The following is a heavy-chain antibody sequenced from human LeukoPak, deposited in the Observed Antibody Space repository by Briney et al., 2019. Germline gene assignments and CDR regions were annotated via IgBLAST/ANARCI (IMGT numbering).Heavy chain of an antibody. CDR1: RFIFSSFS. CDR3: ARDRGYSYGYEASYYFDY. CDR2: ISGSTGTI. D-gene: IGHD5-18*01. Sequence: GGSLRLSCTASRFIFSSFSMNWVRQAPGKGLEWISYISGSTGTIYYADSVKGRFTISRDNAKNSLYLQMNSLRDEDTAVYYCARDRGYSYGYEASYYFDYWGQGALATVSS. V-gene: IGHV3-48*02. J-gene: IGHJ4*02.